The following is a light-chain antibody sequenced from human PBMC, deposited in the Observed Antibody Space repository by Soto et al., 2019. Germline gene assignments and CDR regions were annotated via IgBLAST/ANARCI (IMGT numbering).Light chain of an antibody. J-gene: IGKJ1*01. Sequence: EILMTQSPATLSVSPGDGATLSCRASQSVGRNLAWFQQRPGQAPRLLIYAASTRATEIPARFSGSGSGTEFTLTISSLQSEDFAVYYCQQYIQWPRTFGQGTNLEIK. CDR3: QQYIQWPRT. V-gene: IGKV3-15*01. CDR2: AAS. CDR1: QSVGRN.